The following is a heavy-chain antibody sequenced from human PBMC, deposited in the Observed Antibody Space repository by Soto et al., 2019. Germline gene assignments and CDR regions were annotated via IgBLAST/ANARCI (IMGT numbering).Heavy chain of an antibody. D-gene: IGHD1-1*01. CDR3: ARGRYGDY. CDR1: GYIFTTYG. CDR2: ISAHNGNT. V-gene: IGHV1-18*01. Sequence: QVHLVQSGAEVKKPGASVPVSCKGSGYIFTTYGITWVRQAPGQGLEWMGWISAHNGNTNYAQKLQGRVTVTRDTSTSTAYMELRNLRSDDTAVYYCARGRYGDYWGQGALVTVSS. J-gene: IGHJ4*02.